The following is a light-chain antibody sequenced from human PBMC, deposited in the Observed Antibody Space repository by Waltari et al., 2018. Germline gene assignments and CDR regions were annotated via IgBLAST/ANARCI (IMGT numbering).Light chain of an antibody. Sequence: AIRITQSPSSLSASTGDRVTITCRASQGISSYLAWYQQKPGKAPKLLIYAASTLQIVVPSRFSGSGSGTDFTLTISCLQSEDFATYYCQQYYSYPRTFGQGTKLEIK. V-gene: IGKV1-8*01. CDR2: AAS. CDR1: QGISSY. J-gene: IGKJ2*02. CDR3: QQYYSYPRT.